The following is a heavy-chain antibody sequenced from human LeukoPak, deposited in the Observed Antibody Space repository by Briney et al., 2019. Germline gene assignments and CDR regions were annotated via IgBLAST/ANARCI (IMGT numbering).Heavy chain of an antibody. CDR2: ITSRSSDI. V-gene: IGHV3-21*01. J-gene: IGHJ4*02. CDR3: ASTYDYVWGSFRTGYFDY. D-gene: IGHD3-16*02. CDR1: GFTFSSYS. Sequence: GGSLRLSCKVSGFTFSSYSMNWVRQAPGKGLEWVSYITSRSSDIYYADSVKGRFTISRDNAKTSLYLQMSSLRAEDTAVYYCASTYDYVWGSFRTGYFDYWGQGTLVTVSS.